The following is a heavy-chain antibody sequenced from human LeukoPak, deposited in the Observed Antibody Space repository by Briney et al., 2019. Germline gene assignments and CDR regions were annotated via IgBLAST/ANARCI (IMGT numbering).Heavy chain of an antibody. CDR1: GFTFSTYN. Sequence: GGSLRLSCAASGFTFSTYNMSWVRQAPGKGLEWVSGINWNGGSTGYADSVKGRFTISRDNAKNSLYLQMNSLRAEDTAVYCCARELSDYGDYVRWFDPWGQGTLVTVSS. D-gene: IGHD4-17*01. V-gene: IGHV3-20*04. CDR2: INWNGGST. J-gene: IGHJ5*02. CDR3: ARELSDYGDYVRWFDP.